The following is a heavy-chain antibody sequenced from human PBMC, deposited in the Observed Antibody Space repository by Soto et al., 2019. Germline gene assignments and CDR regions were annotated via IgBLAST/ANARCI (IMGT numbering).Heavy chain of an antibody. CDR2: ISGSGGST. CDR3: ATPGSYSSGWPHFDY. D-gene: IGHD6-19*01. J-gene: IGHJ4*02. CDR1: GFTFSSYA. Sequence: HPGGSLRLSCAASGFTFSSYAMSWVRQAPGKGQEWVSAISGSGGSTYYADSVKGRFTISRDNSKNTLYLQMNSLRAEDTAVYYCATPGSYSSGWPHFDYWGQGTLVTVSS. V-gene: IGHV3-23*01.